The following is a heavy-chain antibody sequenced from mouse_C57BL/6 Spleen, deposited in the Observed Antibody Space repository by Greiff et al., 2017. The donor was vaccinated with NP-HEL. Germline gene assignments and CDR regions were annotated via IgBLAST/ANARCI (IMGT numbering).Heavy chain of an antibody. J-gene: IGHJ2*01. V-gene: IGHV1-80*01. CDR1: GYAFSSYW. CDR3: ARDYYGSSYVYYFDY. CDR2: IYPGDGDT. Sequence: QVQLKESGAELVKPGASVKISCKASGYAFSSYWMNWVKQRPGKGLEWIVQIYPGDGDTNYNGKFKGKATLTADKSSSTAYMQLSSLTSEDSAVYFCARDYYGSSYVYYFDYWGQGTTLTVSS. D-gene: IGHD1-1*01.